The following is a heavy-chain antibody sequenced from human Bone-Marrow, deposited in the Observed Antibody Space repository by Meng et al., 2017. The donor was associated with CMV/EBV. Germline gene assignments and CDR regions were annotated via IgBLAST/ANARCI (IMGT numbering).Heavy chain of an antibody. CDR3: ARIQYQLLYSSYYSMDV. Sequence: SGPTLVKTTQTHTLTCTFTGFSLGTSGMSVSWVRQPPGKALEWLALIDWEDDKYFTTSLKTRLTISKDTSKNQVVLTMTNMDPVHTATYYCARIQYQLLYSSYYSMDVWGQGTTVTVSS. CDR2: IDWEDDK. CDR1: GFSLGTSGMS. V-gene: IGHV2-70*20. J-gene: IGHJ6*02. D-gene: IGHD2-2*02.